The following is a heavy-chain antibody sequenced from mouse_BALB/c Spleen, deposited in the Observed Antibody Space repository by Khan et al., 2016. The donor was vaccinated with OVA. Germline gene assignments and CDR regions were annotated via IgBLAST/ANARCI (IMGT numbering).Heavy chain of an antibody. CDR3: ASFHGGY. CDR2: INTYTGEL. V-gene: IGHV9-3-1*01. Sequence: QIQLVQSGPELKKPGETVKISCKASGYTFTNYVMNWVKQSPGKGLKWMGWINTYTGELTYDDDFKGRFAFSLETSASTAFLQINSLKNEDTATYFCASFHGGYWGQGTNLTVSS. CDR1: GYTFTNYV. J-gene: IGHJ2*01.